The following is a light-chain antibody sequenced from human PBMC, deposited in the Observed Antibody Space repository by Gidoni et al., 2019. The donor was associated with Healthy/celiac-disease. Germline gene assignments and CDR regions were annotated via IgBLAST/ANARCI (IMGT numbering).Light chain of an antibody. CDR3: KQYDNLPFT. CDR1: QDISNY. Sequence: DIQMTQSPSSLSASVGDRVTITCQASQDISNYLNWYQQKPGKAPKLLIYDASNLETGVPSRFSGSGSGTDFTCTISSLQPEDIATYYCKQYDNLPFTFGPXTKVDIK. J-gene: IGKJ3*01. CDR2: DAS. V-gene: IGKV1-33*01.